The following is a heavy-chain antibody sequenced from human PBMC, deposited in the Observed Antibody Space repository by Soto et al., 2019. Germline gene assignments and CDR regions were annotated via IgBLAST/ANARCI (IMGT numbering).Heavy chain of an antibody. Sequence: PGGSLRLSCAASGFTFSSYAMSWVRQAPGKGLEWVSAISGSGVSTYYADSVKGRFTISRDNSKNTLYLQMNSLRAEDTAVYYCAKGSRSTGWYADYWGQGTLVTVSS. CDR1: GFTFSSYA. V-gene: IGHV3-23*01. CDR3: AKGSRSTGWYADY. J-gene: IGHJ4*02. D-gene: IGHD6-19*01. CDR2: ISGSGVST.